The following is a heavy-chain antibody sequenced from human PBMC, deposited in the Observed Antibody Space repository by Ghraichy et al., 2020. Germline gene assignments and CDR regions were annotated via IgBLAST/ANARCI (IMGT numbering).Heavy chain of an antibody. CDR2: IYYSGST. CDR3: ARLTTSSRLDY. V-gene: IGHV4-39*01. Sequence: SETLSRTCTVSGGSISSTSSYWAWIRQPPGKGLEWIGNIYYSGSTYYNPSLKSRLTISVDTSKNQFSLNFRSVTAADTAVYYCARLTTSSRLDYWGQGTLVTVSS. D-gene: IGHD4-11*01. CDR1: GGSISSTSSY. J-gene: IGHJ4*02.